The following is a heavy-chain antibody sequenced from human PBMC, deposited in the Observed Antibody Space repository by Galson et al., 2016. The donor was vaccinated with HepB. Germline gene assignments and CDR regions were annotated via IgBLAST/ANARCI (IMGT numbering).Heavy chain of an antibody. Sequence: SLRLSCAASGFTFSSYWMSWVRQAPGKGLEWVANIKLDGREKYYVDSVRGRFTISRDNAKNSLFLQMKSLRDDYTAVYYCAREASSVTYHSFVDSWGLGTLVTVSS. CDR1: GFTFSSYW. J-gene: IGHJ4*02. CDR3: AREASSVTYHSFVDS. CDR2: IKLDGREK. V-gene: IGHV3-7*01. D-gene: IGHD1-14*01.